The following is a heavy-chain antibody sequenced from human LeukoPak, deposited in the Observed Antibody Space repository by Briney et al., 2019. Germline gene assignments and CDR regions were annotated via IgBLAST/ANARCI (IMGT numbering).Heavy chain of an antibody. CDR3: ARARIQLWLLNDY. CDR1: GYTLAGYY. J-gene: IGHJ4*02. V-gene: IGHV1-2*06. Sequence: VASVKVSCKASGYTLAGYYMHWVRQAPGQGLEWMGRINPNSGGTNYAQKFQGRVTMTRDTSISTAYMELSRLRSDDTAVYYCARARIQLWLLNDYWGQGTLVTVSS. D-gene: IGHD5-18*01. CDR2: INPNSGGT.